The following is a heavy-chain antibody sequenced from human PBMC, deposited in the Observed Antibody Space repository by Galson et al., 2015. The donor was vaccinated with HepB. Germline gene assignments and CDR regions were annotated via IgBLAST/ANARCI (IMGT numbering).Heavy chain of an antibody. CDR2: ISGSSGNT. J-gene: IGHJ4*02. D-gene: IGHD3-3*01. V-gene: IGHV1-18*01. CDR3: ARDLYDFGDY. CDR1: GYTFATYG. Sequence: SVKVSCKASGYTFATYGISWVRQAPGQGLEWMGWISGSSGNTNYAQKFQGRVTVTTDTSTNTAYMELRSLRADDTAVYYCARDLYDFGDYWGQGSLVTVSS.